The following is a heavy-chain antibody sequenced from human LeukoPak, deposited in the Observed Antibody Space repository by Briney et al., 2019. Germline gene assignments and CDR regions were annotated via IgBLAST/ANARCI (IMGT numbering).Heavy chain of an antibody. J-gene: IGHJ4*02. D-gene: IGHD5/OR15-5a*01. Sequence: PETLSPTSRVSGGSIRPYYWSWIRQSPGKGVEWIGYIYYSGTTNVNPSLRSRVTISVDSSKNQFSLKLNSVTAADTAIYYCARAVSFDNWGQGTMVTVSS. V-gene: IGHV4-59*01. CDR3: ARAVSFDN. CDR2: IYYSGTT. CDR1: GGSIRPYY.